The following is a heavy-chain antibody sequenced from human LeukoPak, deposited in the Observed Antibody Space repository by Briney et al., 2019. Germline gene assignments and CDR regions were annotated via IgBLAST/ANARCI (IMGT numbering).Heavy chain of an antibody. J-gene: IGHJ5*02. V-gene: IGHV3-53*05. D-gene: IGHD2-2*02. CDR1: GFTVSSNY. CDR2: IYSGGST. Sequence: GGSLRLSCAASGFTVSSNYMSWVRQAPGKGLEWVSVIYSGGSTYYADSVKGRFTISRDNSKNTLYLQMNSLRAEDTAVYYCAKDPGIPSPWFDPWGQGTLVTVSS. CDR3: AKDPGIPSPWFDP.